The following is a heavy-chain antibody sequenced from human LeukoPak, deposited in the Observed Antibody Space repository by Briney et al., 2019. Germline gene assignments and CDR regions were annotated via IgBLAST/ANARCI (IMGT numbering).Heavy chain of an antibody. CDR1: GYTFTGYY. CDR2: INPNSGGT. D-gene: IGHD3-22*01. V-gene: IGHV1-2*02. CDR3: AREKTYYYDSSGYAA. Sequence: ASVKVSGKASGYTFTGYYMHWVRQAPGQGLEGMGWINPNSGGTNYAQKFQGRVTMTRDTSISTAYMELSRLRSDDTAVCYCAREKTYYYDSSGYAAWGQGTLVTVST. J-gene: IGHJ5*02.